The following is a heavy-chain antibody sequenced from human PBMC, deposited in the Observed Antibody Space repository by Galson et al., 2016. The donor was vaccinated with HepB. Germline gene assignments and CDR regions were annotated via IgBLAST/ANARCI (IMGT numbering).Heavy chain of an antibody. D-gene: IGHD3-16*01. CDR1: GYTFTSSG. CDR2: ISADTDNT. J-gene: IGHJ6*04. V-gene: IGHV1-18*01. Sequence: SVKVSCKAPGYTFTSSGISWVRQAPGQGLEWMGWISADTDNTNYAQKLQGRVTMTTDTSTRTAYMEVRSLRTDDTAVYYCARDAAPWGRPPGQYYYGMDVCGKGTTVTVSS. CDR3: ARDAAPWGRPPGQYYYGMDV.